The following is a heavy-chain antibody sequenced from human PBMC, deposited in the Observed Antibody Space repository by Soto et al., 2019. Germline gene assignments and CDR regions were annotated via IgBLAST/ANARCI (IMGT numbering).Heavy chain of an antibody. CDR1: GGTFSSYA. Sequence: QVQQVQSGAEVKKPGSSVKVSCKASGGTFSSYAISWVRQAPGQGLEWMGGIIPIFGTVNYAQKFQGRVTITADESTSTAYMELSSLRSEDTAVYYCARGNHRWLQLWYFDLWGRGTLVTVSS. CDR2: IIPIFGTV. V-gene: IGHV1-69*12. D-gene: IGHD5-12*01. CDR3: ARGNHRWLQLWYFDL. J-gene: IGHJ2*01.